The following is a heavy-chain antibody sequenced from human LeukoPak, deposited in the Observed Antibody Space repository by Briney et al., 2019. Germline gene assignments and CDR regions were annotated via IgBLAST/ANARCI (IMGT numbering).Heavy chain of an antibody. J-gene: IGHJ5*02. Sequence: SQTLSLTCTVSGGSIRSGDFYWSWIRQHPGKGLEWIGYIYYSGTTYYSPSLKSRVTISLDTSKNQFSLKLSSVTAADTAVYYCATEQQLVRGWFDPWGQGTLVTVSS. CDR3: ATEQQLVRGWFDP. D-gene: IGHD6-13*01. CDR1: GGSIRSGDFY. V-gene: IGHV4-30-4*08. CDR2: IYYSGTT.